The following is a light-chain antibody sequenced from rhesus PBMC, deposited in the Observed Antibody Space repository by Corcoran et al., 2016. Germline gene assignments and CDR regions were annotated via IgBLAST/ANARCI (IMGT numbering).Light chain of an antibody. J-gene: IGKJ4*01. CDR1: QGISSW. Sequence: DIQMTQSPSSLSASVGDRVTTTCQASQGISSWLACDTQKPGKAPQLLIYAASRLQSGVHSRFSGGGSGTDFTLTISSLPPEDFATCYCQQHNSYPLTFGGGTKVEIK. V-gene: IGKV1-33*02. CDR3: QQHNSYPLT. CDR2: AAS.